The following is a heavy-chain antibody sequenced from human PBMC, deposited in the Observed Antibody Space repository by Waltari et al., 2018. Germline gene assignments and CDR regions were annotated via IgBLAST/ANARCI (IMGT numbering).Heavy chain of an antibody. CDR2: INPSGGST. V-gene: IGHV1-46*01. CDR1: GYTFTSYY. D-gene: IGHD2-15*01. Sequence: QVQLVQSGAEVKKPGASVKVSCKASGYTFTSYYMHWVRQAPGQGLEWMGIINPSGGSTSYAQKFQGRVTMTRETSTSTVYMELSSLRSEDTAVYYCARDGVYCSGGSCYSPHYYYYYYMDVWGKGTTVTVSS. J-gene: IGHJ6*03. CDR3: ARDGVYCSGGSCYSPHYYYYYYMDV.